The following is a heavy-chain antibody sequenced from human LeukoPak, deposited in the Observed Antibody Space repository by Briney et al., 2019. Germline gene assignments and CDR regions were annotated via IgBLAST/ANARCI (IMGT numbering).Heavy chain of an antibody. Sequence: KPSETLSLTCAVSGYSISSGYYCGWIRQPPGKGLEWIGSIYHSGSTYYNPSLKGRITISVDTSKNQFSLKLSSVTAADTAVYYCARTQLWFGFDYWGQGTLVTVSS. CDR1: GYSISSGYY. J-gene: IGHJ4*02. CDR3: ARTQLWFGFDY. CDR2: IYHSGST. V-gene: IGHV4-38-2*01. D-gene: IGHD3-10*01.